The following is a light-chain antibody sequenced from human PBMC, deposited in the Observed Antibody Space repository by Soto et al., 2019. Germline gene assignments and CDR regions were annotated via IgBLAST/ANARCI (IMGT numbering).Light chain of an antibody. J-gene: IGKJ5*01. CDR3: QHYNDWPRT. Sequence: EIVMTQSPATLSVSPGESVTLSCRASQLFSSNLAWYQRRPGQAPRLLIYGSSTRATGVPPRFSGSASGTEFTLTISSLQSEDFGVYYCQHYNDWPRTFGQGTRLEIK. V-gene: IGKV3-15*01. CDR1: QLFSSN. CDR2: GSS.